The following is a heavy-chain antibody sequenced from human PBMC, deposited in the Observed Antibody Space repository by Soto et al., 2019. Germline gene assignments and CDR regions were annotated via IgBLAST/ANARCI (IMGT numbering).Heavy chain of an antibody. CDR2: IYYSGST. V-gene: IGHV4-61*01. CDR3: AGGRSGGGNFEC. J-gene: IGHJ4*02. Sequence: SETLSPTCTVSAGSVSSGCSYWTWIRQPPGKGLEWIGYIYYSGSTDYNPSLKSRVTISLYTSKNQFSPALSSVTAADAAMHYCAGGRSGGGNFECWGQGTLVTVAS. CDR1: AGSVSSGCSY. D-gene: IGHD2-15*01.